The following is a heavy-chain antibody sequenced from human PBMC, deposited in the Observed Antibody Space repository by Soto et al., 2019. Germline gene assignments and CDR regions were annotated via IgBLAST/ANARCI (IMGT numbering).Heavy chain of an antibody. D-gene: IGHD6-19*01. V-gene: IGHV3-33*01. CDR3: ARDYQQWLVHNWFDP. CDR1: GFTFSSYG. Sequence: QVQLVESGGGVVQPGRSLRLSCAASGFTFSSYGMHWVRQAPGKGLEWVAVIWYDGSNKYYADSVKGRFTISRDNSKNPLYLQMNSLRAEDTAVYCCARDYQQWLVHNWFDPWGQGTLVTVSS. J-gene: IGHJ5*02. CDR2: IWYDGSNK.